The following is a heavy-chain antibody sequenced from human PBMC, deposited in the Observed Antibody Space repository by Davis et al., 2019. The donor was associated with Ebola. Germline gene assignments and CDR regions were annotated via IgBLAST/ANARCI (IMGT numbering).Heavy chain of an antibody. Sequence: MPSETLSLTCTVSGGSFSTYYWSWVRQPPGKGLEWVGYIYYSGTTHYNPSLRGRVTISVDTSKNQLSLKLRSVTAADTAVYYCARDAVVSRGELDFWGQGTLVTVSS. V-gene: IGHV4-59*01. J-gene: IGHJ4*02. CDR1: GGSFSTYY. CDR3: ARDAVVSRGELDF. D-gene: IGHD3-10*01. CDR2: IYYSGTT.